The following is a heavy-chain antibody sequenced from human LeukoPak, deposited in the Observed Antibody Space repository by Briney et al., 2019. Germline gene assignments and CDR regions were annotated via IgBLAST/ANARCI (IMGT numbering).Heavy chain of an antibody. J-gene: IGHJ4*02. Sequence: PGGSLRLSCAASGFTFSSYWMSWVRQAPGKGLEWVANIKQDGSEKYYVDSVKGRFTISRDNSKNTLYLQMDSLRAEDTAVYYCARDNPITAADYWGQGTLVTVSS. D-gene: IGHD6-13*01. CDR3: ARDNPITAADY. CDR1: GFTFSSYW. V-gene: IGHV3-7*01. CDR2: IKQDGSEK.